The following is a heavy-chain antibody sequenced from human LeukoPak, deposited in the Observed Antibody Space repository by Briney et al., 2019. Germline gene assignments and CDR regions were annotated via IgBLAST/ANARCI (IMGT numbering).Heavy chain of an antibody. Sequence: GGSLRLSCAASGFTFSSYSMNWVRQAPGKGLEWVANIKQDGSETYYVDSVKGRFTISRDNAKNSLFLQMNSLRAEDTAVYYCARDGEMPTIYFDYWGQGTLVTVSS. D-gene: IGHD5-24*01. CDR2: IKQDGSET. V-gene: IGHV3-7*01. CDR3: ARDGEMPTIYFDY. J-gene: IGHJ4*02. CDR1: GFTFSSYS.